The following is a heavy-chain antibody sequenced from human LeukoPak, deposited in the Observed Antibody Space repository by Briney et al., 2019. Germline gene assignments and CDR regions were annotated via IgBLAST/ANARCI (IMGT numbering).Heavy chain of an antibody. V-gene: IGHV3-11*01. J-gene: IGHJ4*02. Sequence: GGSLRLSCAASGFEFSNYYMTWIRQSPGKGLEWVSYIGGRGADIYDIHYAVSVKGRFTISRDNAKKSLYLQMNSLRAEDTAVYYCARGRPHGNDYWGQGTLVTVSS. D-gene: IGHD4-23*01. CDR1: GFEFSNYY. CDR3: ARGRPHGNDY. CDR2: IGGRGADI.